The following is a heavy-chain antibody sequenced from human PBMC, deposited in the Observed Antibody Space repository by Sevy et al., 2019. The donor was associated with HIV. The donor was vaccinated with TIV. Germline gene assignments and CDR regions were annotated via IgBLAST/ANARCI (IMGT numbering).Heavy chain of an antibody. CDR3: AREGCTKPHDY. D-gene: IGHD2-8*01. CDR2: LSFGCGEI. V-gene: IGHV3-23*01. CDR1: GFTFNKYS. Sequence: GESLKISCAASGFTFNKYSMSWVRRPPGKGLEWVATLSFGCGEINYADSVKGRFTISRDNSKNSFYLQMNNLRTEDTALYYCAREGCTKPHDYWGQGTLVTVSS. J-gene: IGHJ4*02.